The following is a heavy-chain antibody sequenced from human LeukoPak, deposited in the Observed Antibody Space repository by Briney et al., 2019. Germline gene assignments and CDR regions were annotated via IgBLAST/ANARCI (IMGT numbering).Heavy chain of an antibody. CDR3: ASAREYCGSAECYEYFQH. V-gene: IGHV3-48*02. CDR2: ISSSSSTI. CDR1: GFTFSSYS. J-gene: IGHJ1*01. D-gene: IGHD2-21*01. Sequence: GGSLRLSCAASGFTFSSYSINWVRQAPGKGLEWVSYISSSSSTIYYADSVKGRFTISRDNAKNSLYLQMNSLRDEDTALYYCASAREYCGSAECYEYFQHWGQGTLVTVSS.